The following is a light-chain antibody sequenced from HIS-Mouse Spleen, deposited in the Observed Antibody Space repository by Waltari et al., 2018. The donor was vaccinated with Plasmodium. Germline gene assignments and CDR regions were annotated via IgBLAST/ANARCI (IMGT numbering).Light chain of an antibody. CDR1: TLGDKY. Sequence: SYELTQPPSVSVSPGQPASITCSGDTLGDKYACWFLQKPGQSPVLVIYQDSKRPSGIPELFSGSNSGNTATLTISGTQAMDEADYYCQAWDSSTVVFGGGTKLTVL. CDR2: QDS. V-gene: IGLV3-1*01. CDR3: QAWDSSTVV. J-gene: IGLJ2*01.